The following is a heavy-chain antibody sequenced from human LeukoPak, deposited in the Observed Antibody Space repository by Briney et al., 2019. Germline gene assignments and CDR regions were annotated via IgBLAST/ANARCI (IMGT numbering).Heavy chain of an antibody. CDR2: INHSGST. Sequence: SETLSLTCAVYGESFNGYYWTWIRQPPGKGLEWIGEINHSGSTNYNPSLKSRVTISVDTSKNQFSLNLSSVTAADTAVYYCAKSNGYGLIDIWGQGTMVTVSS. V-gene: IGHV4-34*01. D-gene: IGHD3-22*01. J-gene: IGHJ3*02. CDR3: AKSNGYGLIDI. CDR1: GESFNGYY.